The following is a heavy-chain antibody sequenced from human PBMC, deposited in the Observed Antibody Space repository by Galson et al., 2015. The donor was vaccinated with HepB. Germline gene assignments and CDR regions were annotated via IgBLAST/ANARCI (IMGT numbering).Heavy chain of an antibody. J-gene: IGHJ6*02. CDR2: IDRDGSNT. CDR3: ARGFSNGLDV. CDR1: GFAFSRFW. V-gene: IGHV3-74*01. Sequence: SLRLSCAASGFAFSRFWMHWVRQVPGKGLVWVSRIDRDGSNTNYADSVRGRFTISRDNAKDTLYLQMNTLSAEDTAVYYCARGFSNGLDVWGQGTTVTVPS. D-gene: IGHD2/OR15-2a*01.